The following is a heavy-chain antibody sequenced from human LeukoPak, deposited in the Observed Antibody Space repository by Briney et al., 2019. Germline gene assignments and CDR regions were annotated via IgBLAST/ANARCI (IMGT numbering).Heavy chain of an antibody. Sequence: GASVKVSCKASGGTFSSYAISWVRQAPGQGLEWMGGIIPIFGTANYAQKFQGRVTITADESTSTAYMELSSLRSEVTAVYYCARDYDFWSGRTWGQGTLVTVSS. CDR3: ARDYDFWSGRT. CDR1: GGTFSSYA. V-gene: IGHV1-69*01. D-gene: IGHD3-3*01. CDR2: IIPIFGTA. J-gene: IGHJ5*02.